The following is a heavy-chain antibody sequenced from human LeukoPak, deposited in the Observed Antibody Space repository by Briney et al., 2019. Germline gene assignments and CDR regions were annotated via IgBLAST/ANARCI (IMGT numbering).Heavy chain of an antibody. Sequence: SETLSLTCTVSGGSISSYYWSWIRQPPGKGLEWIGTIHYTGTTYYNPSLKSRVTISVDTSKNQFSLNLSSVTAADTAVYYCARSGGYGLFDYWGQGTLVTVSS. D-gene: IGHD6-25*01. J-gene: IGHJ4*02. V-gene: IGHV4-59*04. CDR3: ARSGGYGLFDY. CDR2: IHYTGTT. CDR1: GGSISSYY.